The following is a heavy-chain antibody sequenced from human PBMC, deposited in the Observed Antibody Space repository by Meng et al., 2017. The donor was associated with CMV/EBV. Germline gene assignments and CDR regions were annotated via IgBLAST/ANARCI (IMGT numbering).Heavy chain of an antibody. J-gene: IGHJ4*02. CDR2: IRNDGSNK. V-gene: IGHV3-30*02. Sequence: GESLKISCAASGFVFSRYGMHWVRQAPGNGLEWVAFIRNDGSNKYYADSVKGRFTISRDDSKNTLYLQMNSLRAEDTAVYYCAKDFRELRDYSINTFDYWGQGTLVTVSS. CDR1: GFVFSRYG. D-gene: IGHD2-15*01. CDR3: AKDFRELRDYSINTFDY.